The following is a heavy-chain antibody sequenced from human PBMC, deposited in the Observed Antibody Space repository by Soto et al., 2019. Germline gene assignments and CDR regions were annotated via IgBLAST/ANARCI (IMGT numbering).Heavy chain of an antibody. CDR3: ARIMSRTLTSAFDY. CDR2: FDPEDGET. D-gene: IGHD4-17*01. J-gene: IGHJ4*02. CDR1: GYTLTELS. Sequence: ASVKVSCKVSGYTLTELSMHWVRQAPGKGLEWMGGFDPEDGETIYAQKFQGRVTMTRDTSTSTVYMELSSLRSEDTAVYYCARIMSRTLTSAFDYWGQGTLVTVSS. V-gene: IGHV1-24*01.